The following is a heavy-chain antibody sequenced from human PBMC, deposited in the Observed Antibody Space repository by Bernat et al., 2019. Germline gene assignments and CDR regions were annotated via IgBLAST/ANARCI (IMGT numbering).Heavy chain of an antibody. J-gene: IGHJ4*02. CDR2: ISSSSSTI. CDR1: GFTFSSDS. V-gene: IGHV3-48*01. D-gene: IGHD3-10*01. CDR3: AKVLWFGGALDW. Sequence: EVQLVESGGGLVQPGGSLRLSCAASGFTFSSDSMNWVRQAPGKGLEWVSYISSSSSTIYYADSVKGRFTSSRDNAKNSLYLQMNSLRAEDTAVYYCAKVLWFGGALDWGGPGTLVTVSS.